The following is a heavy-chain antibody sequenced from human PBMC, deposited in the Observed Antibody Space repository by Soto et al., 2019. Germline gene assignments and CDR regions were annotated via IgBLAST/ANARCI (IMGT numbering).Heavy chain of an antibody. CDR1: GFTFSSYA. V-gene: IGHV3-23*01. D-gene: IGHD3-3*01. CDR2: ISGSGGST. CDR3: AKDSQHLNYDFWSGPLDY. J-gene: IGHJ4*02. Sequence: GGSLRLSCAASGFTFSSYAMSWVRQAPGKGLEWVSAISGSGGSTYYADSVKGRFTISRDNSKNTLYLQMNSLRAEDTAVYYCAKDSQHLNYDFWSGPLDYWGQGTLVTVSS.